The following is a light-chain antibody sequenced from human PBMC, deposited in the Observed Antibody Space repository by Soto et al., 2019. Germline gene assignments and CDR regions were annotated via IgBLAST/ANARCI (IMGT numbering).Light chain of an antibody. J-gene: IGKJ4*01. CDR3: QQSYSTPPT. Sequence: DIQMTHSPSSLSASVGYRGTITCRASQSISSYLNWYQQKPGKAPKLLIYAASSLQSGVPSRFSGSGSGTDFTLTISSLQPEDFATYYCQQSYSTPPTFGGGTKVDIK. CDR2: AAS. CDR1: QSISSY. V-gene: IGKV1-39*01.